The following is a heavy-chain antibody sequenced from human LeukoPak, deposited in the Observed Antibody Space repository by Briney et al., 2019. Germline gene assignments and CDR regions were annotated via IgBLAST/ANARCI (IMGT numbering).Heavy chain of an antibody. D-gene: IGHD5-24*01. J-gene: IGHJ4*02. Sequence: PGESLKISCKGSGYSFTSYWIGWVRQMPGKGLEWMGIIYPGDSDTRYSPSFQGQVTISADKSISTAYLQWSSLKASDTAMYYCARQDGYKNPAPGYFDYWGQGTLVTVSS. CDR1: GYSFTSYW. V-gene: IGHV5-51*01. CDR2: IYPGDSDT. CDR3: ARQDGYKNPAPGYFDY.